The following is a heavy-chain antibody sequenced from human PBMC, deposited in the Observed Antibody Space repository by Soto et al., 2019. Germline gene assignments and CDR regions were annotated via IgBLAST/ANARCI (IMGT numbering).Heavy chain of an antibody. CDR2: ISYSGST. J-gene: IGHJ4*02. Sequence: SETLSPTXTVAGGSISSTTYFWGWIRQPPGKGLEWIGSISYSGSTFYNPSLKSRVTISVETSKNQFSLKLSSMTAADTAVYYCARHYYGSGSYLPTFDYWGQGTLVTVSS. CDR3: ARHYYGSGSYLPTFDY. D-gene: IGHD3-10*01. V-gene: IGHV4-39*01. CDR1: GGSISSTTYF.